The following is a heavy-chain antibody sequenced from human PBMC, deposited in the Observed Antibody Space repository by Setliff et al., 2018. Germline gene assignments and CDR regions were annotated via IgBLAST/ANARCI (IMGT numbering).Heavy chain of an antibody. D-gene: IGHD3-3*01. CDR2: RYYTGTT. CDR1: GVDVIERLYY. J-gene: IGHJ4*02. CDR3: ARHFYPPDFFAH. Sequence: ETLSLTCSASGVDVIERLYYWSWVRQSPGKGLEWIGTRYYTGTTFYNPSLESRVAVSLDASEKKFSLNLRSVTTADTAVYYCARHFYPPDFFAHWGQGLLVTSPQ. V-gene: IGHV4-39*01.